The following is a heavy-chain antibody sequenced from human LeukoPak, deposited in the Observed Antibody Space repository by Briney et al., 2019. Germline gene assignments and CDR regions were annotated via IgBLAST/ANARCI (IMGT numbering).Heavy chain of an antibody. CDR3: AREGNYDISTGQPSRFDP. J-gene: IGHJ5*02. V-gene: IGHV1-18*01. CDR2: ISAYNGNT. Sequence: GASVKVSCKASGYTFSSFGISWVRQAPGQGLEWMGWISAYNGNTEYAQNLQGRVTMTADTSTSTAYMELRSLRSDDTAVYYCAREGNYDISTGQPSRFDPWGQGTLVTVSS. CDR1: GYTFSSFG. D-gene: IGHD3-9*01.